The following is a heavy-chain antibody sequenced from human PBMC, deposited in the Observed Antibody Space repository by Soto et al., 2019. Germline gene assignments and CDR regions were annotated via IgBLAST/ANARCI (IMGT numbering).Heavy chain of an antibody. CDR3: ARREIQGPIDY. D-gene: IGHD1-26*01. Sequence: QVQLQESGPGLVKPSDTLSLTCAVSGYSISSSNWWGWIRQPPGKGLEWIGYIYYSGTTYYNPSLKSRVTMPVDTSNNRLSLKLTSVTAVDTDVYYCARREIQGPIDYWGQGTLVTVST. J-gene: IGHJ4*02. CDR2: IYYSGTT. V-gene: IGHV4-28*01. CDR1: GYSISSSNW.